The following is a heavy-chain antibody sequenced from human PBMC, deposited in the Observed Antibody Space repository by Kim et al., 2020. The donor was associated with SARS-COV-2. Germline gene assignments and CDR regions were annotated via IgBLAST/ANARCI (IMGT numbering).Heavy chain of an antibody. CDR3: ARGRGYSYGYDAFDI. D-gene: IGHD5-18*01. V-gene: IGHV3-48*03. J-gene: IGHJ3*02. CDR2: ISSSGSTI. Sequence: GGSLRLSCAASGFTFSSYEMNWVRQAPGKGLEWVSYISSSGSTIYYADSVKGRFTISRDNAKNSLYLQMNSLRAEDTAVYYCARGRGYSYGYDAFDIWGQGTMVTVSS. CDR1: GFTFSSYE.